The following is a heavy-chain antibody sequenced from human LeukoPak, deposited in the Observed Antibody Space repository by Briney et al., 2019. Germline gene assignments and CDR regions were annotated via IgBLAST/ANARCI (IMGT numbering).Heavy chain of an antibody. CDR3: AKGPDYDILTPIDY. D-gene: IGHD3-9*01. CDR1: GFTFSSYS. CDR2: ISWNSGKR. J-gene: IGHJ4*02. V-gene: IGHV3-9*03. Sequence: GGSLRLSCAASGFTFSSYSFNWVRQAPGKGLEWVSGISWNSGKRGYADSVKGRFTISRDNAKTSLYLQMNSLRAEDMALYYCAKGPDYDILTPIDYWGRGTLVTVSS.